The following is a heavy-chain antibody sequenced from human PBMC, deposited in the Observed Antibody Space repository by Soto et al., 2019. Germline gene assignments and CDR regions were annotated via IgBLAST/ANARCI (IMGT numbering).Heavy chain of an antibody. J-gene: IGHJ4*02. V-gene: IGHV3-30-3*02. CDR3: AKQFNGRSYYFDH. CDR2: ISYEGSTT. Sequence: QVQLVESGGGVVQPGRSLRLSCAASGFTFSTNAMHWVRQAPGKGLEWVAVISYEGSTTYYADSVKGRFTISRDNSKNTLYLQMNSLRAEDTAVYYCAKQFNGRSYYFDHWGQGTLVTVSS. D-gene: IGHD2-8*01. CDR1: GFTFSTNA.